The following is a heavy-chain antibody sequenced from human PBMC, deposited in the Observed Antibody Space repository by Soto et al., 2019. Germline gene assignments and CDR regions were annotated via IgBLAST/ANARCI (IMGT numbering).Heavy chain of an antibody. J-gene: IGHJ4*02. CDR2: INHSGST. Sequence: QVQLQQWGAGLLKPSETLSLTCAVYGGSFSAYYWSWIRQPPGKGLEWIGEINHSGSTNYNPSLKTIVTISVDTSKNQFSLKLSSVTAADTAVYYCARGQSSLLLDCWGQGILVTVSS. CDR3: ARGQSSLLLDC. CDR1: GGSFSAYY. D-gene: IGHD2-8*02. V-gene: IGHV4-34*01.